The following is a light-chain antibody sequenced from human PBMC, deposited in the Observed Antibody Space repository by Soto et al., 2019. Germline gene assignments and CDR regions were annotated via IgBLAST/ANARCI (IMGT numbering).Light chain of an antibody. CDR1: QSATNF. V-gene: IGKV1-5*03. CDR2: KAS. Sequence: DIQMTQSPSTLSASVGDRVTITCRASQSATNFLAWYQQKPGRAPTLLIYKASTLESGVPSRFSGSGSGTEFSLKITSLHPDDFATYYSQQYQTYPLSFGQGTRLEIK. CDR3: QQYQTYPLS. J-gene: IGKJ5*01.